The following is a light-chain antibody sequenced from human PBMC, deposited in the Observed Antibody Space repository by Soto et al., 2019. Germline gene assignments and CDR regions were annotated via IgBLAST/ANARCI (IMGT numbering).Light chain of an antibody. J-gene: IGKJ5*01. Sequence: DIQMTQSPSTLSASVGDRVTITCRARQSISSWLAWYQQKPGKAPKLLIYKASSLESGVPSRFSSSGSGTEFTLTISNLQPDDFATYDGQQYNSYPITCGQGTRLEIK. CDR1: QSISSW. CDR3: QQYNSYPIT. V-gene: IGKV1-5*03. CDR2: KAS.